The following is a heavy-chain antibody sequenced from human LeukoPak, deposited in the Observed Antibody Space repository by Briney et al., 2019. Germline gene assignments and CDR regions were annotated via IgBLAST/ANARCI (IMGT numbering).Heavy chain of an antibody. CDR3: VRVNYGGNSGYHFDY. Sequence: GGSLRLSCAASGFPPWRYAMSWVRQAPGKGLEWVADISGGGDGAHYADSVQGRFTISRDNSQSTVFLQMNSLRAEDTAVYYCVRVNYGGNSGYHFDYWGQGTLVTVSS. V-gene: IGHV3-23*01. D-gene: IGHD4-23*01. J-gene: IGHJ4*02. CDR2: ISGGGDGA. CDR1: GFPPWRYA.